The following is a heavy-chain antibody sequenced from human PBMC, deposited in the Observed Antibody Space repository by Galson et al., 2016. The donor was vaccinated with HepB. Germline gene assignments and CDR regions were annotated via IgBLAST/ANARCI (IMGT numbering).Heavy chain of an antibody. J-gene: IGHJ4*02. CDR1: GYTFTGYY. D-gene: IGHD6-19*01. CDR3: ARLGSWAQWLAASPADY. CDR2: IDPNSGGT. V-gene: IGHV1-2*02. Sequence: SVKVSCKASGYTFTGYYMHWVRQARGQGLEWMGWIDPNSGGTNYAQKFQGRVTMTRDTYISTAYMELSRLRFDDTAVYYCARLGSWAQWLAASPADYWGQGTLVTVSS.